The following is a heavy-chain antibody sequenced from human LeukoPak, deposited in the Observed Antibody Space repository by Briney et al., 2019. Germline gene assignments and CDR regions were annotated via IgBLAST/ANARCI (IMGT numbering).Heavy chain of an antibody. V-gene: IGHV4-34*01. CDR2: INHTGST. CDR1: GGSFSGYY. D-gene: IGHD4-17*01. CDR3: VIEGGDYVSVGFGLDY. J-gene: IGHJ4*02. Sequence: SETLPLTCAVYGGSFSGYYWSWIRPPPGKGLEWIGEINHTGSTNYNPSLKSRVTISVDTSKNQFSLKLSSVTAADTAVYYCVIEGGDYVSVGFGLDYWGQGTLVTVPS.